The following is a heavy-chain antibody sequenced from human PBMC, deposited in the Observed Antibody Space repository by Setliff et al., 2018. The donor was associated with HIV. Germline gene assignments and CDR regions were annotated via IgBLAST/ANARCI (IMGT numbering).Heavy chain of an antibody. J-gene: IGHJ5*02. Sequence: ASVKVSCKTSGYTFTAYFIHWVRQAPGQGLEWMGWINPNSGATKYAQKFQARITLTGDQSINTAYMEVTKLTYDDVAVYYCAREGGAWSELPNWWTQGLNWFDPWGQGTLVTVSS. CDR3: AREGGAWSELPNWWTQGLNWFDP. V-gene: IGHV1-2*02. D-gene: IGHD2-8*02. CDR1: GYTFTAYF. CDR2: INPNSGAT.